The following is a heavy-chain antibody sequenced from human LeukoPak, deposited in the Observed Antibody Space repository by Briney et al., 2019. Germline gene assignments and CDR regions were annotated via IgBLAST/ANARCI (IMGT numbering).Heavy chain of an antibody. V-gene: IGHV4-34*01. CDR1: GGSFSGYY. Sequence: SETLSLTCAVYGGSFSGYYWSWIRQPPGKGLEWIGEINHSGSTNYNPSLKSRVTISVDTSKNKFSLKLSSVTAADTAVYYCARHRKITMVRGSNFFDPWGQGTLVTVSS. CDR3: ARHRKITMVRGSNFFDP. J-gene: IGHJ5*02. CDR2: INHSGST. D-gene: IGHD3-10*01.